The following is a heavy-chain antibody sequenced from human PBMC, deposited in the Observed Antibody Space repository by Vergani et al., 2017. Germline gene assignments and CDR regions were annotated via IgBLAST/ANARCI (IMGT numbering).Heavy chain of an antibody. CDR3: ARARVLWFGEGDYMDV. CDR1: GFTFSSYW. V-gene: IGHV3-74*01. D-gene: IGHD3-10*01. Sequence: EVQLVESGGGLVQPGGSLRLSCAASGFTFSSYWMHWVRQAPGKGLVWVSRINSDGSSTSYADSVKGRFIISRDNAKNTLYLQMNSLRAEDTAVYYCARARVLWFGEGDYMDVWGKGTTVTVSS. J-gene: IGHJ6*03. CDR2: INSDGSST.